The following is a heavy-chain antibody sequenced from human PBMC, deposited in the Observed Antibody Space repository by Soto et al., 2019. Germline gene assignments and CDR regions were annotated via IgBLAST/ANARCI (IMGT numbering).Heavy chain of an antibody. CDR3: ARGGAYYDILTGPRFDY. V-gene: IGHV4-59*01. CDR1: GGSISSYY. J-gene: IGHJ4*02. D-gene: IGHD3-9*01. CDR2: IYYSGST. Sequence: TSETLSLTCTVSGGSISSYYWSWIRQPPGKGLECIGYIYYSGSTNYNPSLKSRVTISVDTSKNQFSLKLSSVTAADTAVYYCARGGAYYDILTGPRFDYWGQGTLVTVYS.